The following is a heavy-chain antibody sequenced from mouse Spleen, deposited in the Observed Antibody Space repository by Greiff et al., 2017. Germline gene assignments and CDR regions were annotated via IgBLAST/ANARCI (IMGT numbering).Heavy chain of an antibody. CDR3: ARRGYRYGGGGFAY. CDR2: IYPGGGYT. J-gene: IGHJ3*01. D-gene: IGHD2-14*01. Sequence: QVQLQQSGAELVRPGTSVKMSCKASGYTFTNYWIGWAKQRPGHGLEWIGDIYPGGGYTNYNEKFKGKATLTADKSSSTAYMQFSSLTSEDSAIYYCARRGYRYGGGGFAYWGQGTLVTVSA. CDR1: GYTFTNYW. V-gene: IGHV1-63*01.